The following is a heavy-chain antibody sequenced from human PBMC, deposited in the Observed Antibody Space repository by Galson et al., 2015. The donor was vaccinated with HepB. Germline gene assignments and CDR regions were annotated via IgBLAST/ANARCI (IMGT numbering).Heavy chain of an antibody. D-gene: IGHD2-15*01. Sequence: ETLSLTCTVSGGSISSSSYYWGWIRQPPGKGLEWIGNIYYSGSTYYNPSLKSRVTISVDTSKNQFSLKLSSVTAADTAVYYCARQSRYCSDGYCYSFDSWGQGTLVTVSS. J-gene: IGHJ4*02. CDR2: IYYSGST. CDR1: GGSISSSSYY. CDR3: ARQSRYCSDGYCYSFDS. V-gene: IGHV4-39*07.